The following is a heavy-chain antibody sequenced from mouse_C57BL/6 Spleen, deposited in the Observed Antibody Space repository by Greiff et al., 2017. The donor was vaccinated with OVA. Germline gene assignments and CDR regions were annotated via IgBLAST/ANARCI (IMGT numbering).Heavy chain of an antibody. CDR2: ISDGGSYT. CDR3: AREGNYYGSRFAY. CDR1: GFTFSSYA. Sequence: EVKLMESGGGLVKPGGSLKLSCAASGFTFSSYAMSWVRQTPEKRLEWVATISDGGSYTYYPDNVKGRFTISRDNAKNNLYLQMSHLKSEDTAMYYCAREGNYYGSRFAYWGQGTLVTVSA. J-gene: IGHJ3*01. D-gene: IGHD1-1*01. V-gene: IGHV5-4*01.